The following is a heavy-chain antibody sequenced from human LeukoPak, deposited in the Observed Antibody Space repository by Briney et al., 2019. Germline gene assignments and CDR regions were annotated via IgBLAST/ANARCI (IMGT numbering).Heavy chain of an antibody. J-gene: IGHJ5*02. Sequence: ASVKVSCKASGDTFTGYGISWVRQAPGQGLEWMGWISAYNGNTNYAQKLQGRVTMTTDTSTSTAYMELRSLRSDDTAVYYCAREFHVPYYDILTGYYNYWFDPWGQGTLVTVSS. V-gene: IGHV1-18*01. D-gene: IGHD3-9*01. CDR2: ISAYNGNT. CDR3: AREFHVPYYDILTGYYNYWFDP. CDR1: GDTFTGYG.